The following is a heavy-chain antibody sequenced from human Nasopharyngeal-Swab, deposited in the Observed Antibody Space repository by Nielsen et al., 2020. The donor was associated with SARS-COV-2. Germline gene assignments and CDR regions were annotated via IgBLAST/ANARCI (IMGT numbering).Heavy chain of an antibody. CDR3: ARGYQLIRGFDY. V-gene: IGHV2-5*02. CDR2: VHWDDEK. Sequence: RQAPGKALEWLALVHWDDEKRYSPSLKSRLTTTKDTSKNQVVLTMTNVDPVDTATYYCARGYQLIRGFDYWGQGTLVTVSS. J-gene: IGHJ4*02. D-gene: IGHD2-2*01.